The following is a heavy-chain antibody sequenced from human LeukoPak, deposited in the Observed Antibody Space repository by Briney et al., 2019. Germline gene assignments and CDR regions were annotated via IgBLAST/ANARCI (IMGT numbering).Heavy chain of an antibody. CDR1: GYTFTSYD. CDR2: MNPNSGNT. Sequence: GASVKVSCKASGYTFTSYDINWVRQATGQGLEWMRWMNPNSGNTGYAQKFQGRVTMTRNTSISTAYMELSSLRSEDTAVYYCARGYDILTGYYMRYWGQGTLVTVSS. J-gene: IGHJ4*02. CDR3: ARGYDILTGYYMRY. V-gene: IGHV1-8*01. D-gene: IGHD3-9*01.